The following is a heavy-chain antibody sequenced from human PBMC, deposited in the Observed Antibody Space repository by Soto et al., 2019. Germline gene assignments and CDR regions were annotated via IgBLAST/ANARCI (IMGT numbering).Heavy chain of an antibody. CDR2: ISDSGGST. V-gene: IGHV3-23*01. Sequence: LRLSCAASGFTFSSYVMSWVRQAPGKGLERVSAISDSGGSTYYADSVKGRFTISRDNSKNTLYLQMSSLRAEDTAVYYCATPRYCSSTSCFTVAFDYWGQGTLVTVSS. CDR1: GFTFSSYV. J-gene: IGHJ4*02. D-gene: IGHD2-2*01. CDR3: ATPRYCSSTSCFTVAFDY.